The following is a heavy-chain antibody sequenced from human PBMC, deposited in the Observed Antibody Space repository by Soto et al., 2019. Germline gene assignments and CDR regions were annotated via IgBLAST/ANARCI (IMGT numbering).Heavy chain of an antibody. V-gene: IGHV4-31*03. D-gene: IGHD3-10*01. CDR3: ARDSNYYGSGPQHLEYYYYGMDV. J-gene: IGHJ6*02. CDR1: GGSISSGGYY. Sequence: PSETLSLTCTVSGGSISSGGYYWSWIRQHPGKGLEWIGYIYYSGSTYYNPSLKSRVTISVDTSKNQFSLKLSSVTAADTAVYYCARDSNYYGSGPQHLEYYYYGMDVWGQGTTVTVSS. CDR2: IYYSGST.